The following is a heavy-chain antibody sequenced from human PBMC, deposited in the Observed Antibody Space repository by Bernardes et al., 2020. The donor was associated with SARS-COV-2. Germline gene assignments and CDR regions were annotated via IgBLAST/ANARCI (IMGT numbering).Heavy chain of an antibody. D-gene: IGHD5-12*01. CDR3: ARGNMVATTK. CDR1: GDSIRSVGSITSSY. Sequence: SESLSLTCTVSGDSIRSVGSITSSYSHWNRQPPGTGLEWIGYVYYNERSNFNPSLKSRVTISVDRSKNQFSLKLTSVTAADTAVYYCARGNMVATTKWGQGTLVTVSS. CDR2: VYYNERS. J-gene: IGHJ4*02. V-gene: IGHV4-61*05.